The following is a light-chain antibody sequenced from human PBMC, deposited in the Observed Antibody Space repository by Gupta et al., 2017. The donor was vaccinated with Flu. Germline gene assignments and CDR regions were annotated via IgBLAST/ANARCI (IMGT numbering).Light chain of an antibody. CDR2: EVS. CDR3: SSYTSRSALEL. Sequence: QSALTQPASVSRSPGQSITISCTGTSSDVGGYNYVSWYQQHAGKAPKLMIYEVSNRPSGVSNRFSGSKSGNTASLTISGLQAEDEADYYCSSYTSRSALELFGGGTKLTVL. CDR1: SSDVGGYNY. V-gene: IGLV2-14*01. J-gene: IGLJ3*02.